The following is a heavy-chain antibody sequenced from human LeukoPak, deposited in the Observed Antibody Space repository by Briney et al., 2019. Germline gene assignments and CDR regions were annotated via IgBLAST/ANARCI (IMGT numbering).Heavy chain of an antibody. CDR1: GFTVSSKY. CDR3: ARYNSGWYYFDN. D-gene: IGHD6-19*01. Sequence: GGSLRLSCAASGFTVSSKYMSWVRQAPGKGLEWVAVIYTGGSTDYADSVKGRFTISGDNSKNTVYIQMNSLRAEDTAVYYCARYNSGWYYFDNWGQGTLVTVSS. CDR2: IYTGGST. J-gene: IGHJ4*02. V-gene: IGHV3-53*01.